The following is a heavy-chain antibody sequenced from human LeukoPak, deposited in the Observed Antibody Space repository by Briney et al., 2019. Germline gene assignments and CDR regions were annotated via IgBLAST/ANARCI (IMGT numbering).Heavy chain of an antibody. CDR1: GGSISSSSYY. Sequence: PSETLSLTCTVSGGSISSSSYYWGWIRQPPGKGLEWIGSIYYTGSAYYNPSLKSRVTMSVDTSKNQFSLRLSSVTAADTAVYSCARHPERYSYFDYWSQGTLVTVSS. J-gene: IGHJ4*02. V-gene: IGHV4-39*01. CDR2: IYYTGSA. D-gene: IGHD5-18*01. CDR3: ARHPERYSYFDY.